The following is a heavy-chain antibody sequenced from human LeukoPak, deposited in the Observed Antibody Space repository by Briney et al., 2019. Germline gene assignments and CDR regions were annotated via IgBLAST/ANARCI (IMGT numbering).Heavy chain of an antibody. CDR1: GFTFRNYA. CDR3: AKDLGALTYGEGF. V-gene: IGHV3-23*01. J-gene: IGHJ4*02. CDR2: ISDSGGNT. Sequence: PGGSLRLSCAASGFTFRNYAMSWVRQAPGKGLEWVSTISDSGGNTYHADSVRGRFTISRDNSKNTLSLQMNSLRVEDTALYYCAKDLGALTYGEGFWGQGTLVTVPS. D-gene: IGHD3-16*01.